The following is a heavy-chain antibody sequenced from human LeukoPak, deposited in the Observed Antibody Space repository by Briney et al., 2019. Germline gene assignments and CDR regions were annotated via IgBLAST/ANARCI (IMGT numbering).Heavy chain of an antibody. Sequence: GESLKISCQGSGYSFTSYWIGWVRQMPGKGLEWMGIIYPGDSDTRYSPSFQGQVTISADKSISTAYLQWSSLKASDTAMYYCARHDVVLVVYAIDYYGMDVWGQGTTVTV. D-gene: IGHD2-8*01. CDR1: GYSFTSYW. J-gene: IGHJ6*02. CDR3: ARHDVVLVVYAIDYYGMDV. CDR2: IYPGDSDT. V-gene: IGHV5-51*01.